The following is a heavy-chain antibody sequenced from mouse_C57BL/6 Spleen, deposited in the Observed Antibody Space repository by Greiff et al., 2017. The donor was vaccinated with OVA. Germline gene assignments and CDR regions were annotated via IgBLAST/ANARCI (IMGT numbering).Heavy chain of an antibody. V-gene: IGHV1-80*01. J-gene: IGHJ4*01. CDR1: GYAFSSYW. CDR2: FYPGDGDT. D-gene: IGHD2-4*01. Sequence: QVQLQQSGAELVKPGASVKISCKASGYAFSSYWMNWVKQRPGKGLEWIGQFYPGDGDTNYNGKFKGKATLTADKSSSTAYMQLSSLTSEDAAVYFCARGGGLRRGYYAMDYWGQGTSVTVSS. CDR3: ARGGGLRRGYYAMDY.